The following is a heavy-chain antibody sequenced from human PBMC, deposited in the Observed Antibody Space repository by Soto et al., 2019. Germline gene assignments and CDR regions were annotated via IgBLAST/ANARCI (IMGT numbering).Heavy chain of an antibody. CDR1: TFTFSGYP. J-gene: IGHJ6*02. Sequence: PGGSLRLSCSASTFTFSGYPLHWVRQAPGKGLEYVSTITTNGGSTYYADSVKGGFTISRDNSKNTLYLQMSSLRGEDTAVYYCALVKSAYYGMDVWGQGTTVTVS. CDR2: ITTNGGST. CDR3: ALVKSAYYGMDV. V-gene: IGHV3-64D*08. D-gene: IGHD2-15*01.